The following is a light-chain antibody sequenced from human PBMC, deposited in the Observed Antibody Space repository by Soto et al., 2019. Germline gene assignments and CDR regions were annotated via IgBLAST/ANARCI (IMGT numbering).Light chain of an antibody. Sequence: ETVMTQSPATLSVSPGERATLSCRASQSVSSKLAWYQQKPGQAPRLLIYGASTRATGIPATFSGSGSGTEFTLTISSLQSEDFAVYYCQQHNNWPPITCGQGTRLEIK. CDR3: QQHNNWPPIT. J-gene: IGKJ5*01. CDR1: QSVSSK. CDR2: GAS. V-gene: IGKV3-15*01.